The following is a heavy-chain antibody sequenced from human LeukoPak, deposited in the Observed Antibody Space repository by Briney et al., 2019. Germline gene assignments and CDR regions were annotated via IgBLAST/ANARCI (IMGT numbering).Heavy chain of an antibody. Sequence: GASVKVSCKASGYTVTGYYMHWVRQAPGQGREWMGWINPNSGGTNSAQKFQGRATMTRDTSIRTAYMELSRLRSDDTAVYYCASSKTDYYFDYWGQGTLVTVSS. CDR1: GYTVTGYY. CDR3: ASSKTDYYFDY. J-gene: IGHJ4*02. V-gene: IGHV1-2*02. CDR2: INPNSGGT. D-gene: IGHD1-14*01.